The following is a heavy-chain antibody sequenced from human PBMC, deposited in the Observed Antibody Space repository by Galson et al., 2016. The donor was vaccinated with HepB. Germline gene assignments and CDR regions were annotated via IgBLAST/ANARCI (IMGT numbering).Heavy chain of an antibody. V-gene: IGHV3-30*18. Sequence: SLRLSCAGSGFLFRSYGMHWVRQAPGNGLEWVAADSMDGRRKFYSDSVKGRFTISRDNSNNMLFLQMDSLRPDDTAVYYCAKRHEYCPPVGCSVDYWGQGTLVSVSS. CDR2: DSMDGRRK. CDR1: GFLFRSYG. J-gene: IGHJ4*02. CDR3: AKRHEYCPPVGCSVDY. D-gene: IGHD2/OR15-2a*01.